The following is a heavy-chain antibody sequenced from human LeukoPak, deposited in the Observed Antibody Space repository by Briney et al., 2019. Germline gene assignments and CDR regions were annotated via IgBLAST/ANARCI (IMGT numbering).Heavy chain of an antibody. D-gene: IGHD3-9*01. CDR2: IYSGDST. Sequence: GGSLRLSCAASGFSVGTNYMSWVRQAPGKGLEWVSVIYSGDSTYYADSVKGRFTISRDNFKNTLNLQMSSLRAEDTAVYYCARDYTGYFPWGQGTLVIVSS. CDR3: ARDYTGYFP. V-gene: IGHV3-53*01. CDR1: GFSVGTNY. J-gene: IGHJ5*02.